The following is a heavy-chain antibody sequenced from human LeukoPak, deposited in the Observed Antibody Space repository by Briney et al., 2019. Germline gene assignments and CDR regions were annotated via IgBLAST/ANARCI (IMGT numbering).Heavy chain of an antibody. CDR3: ARGYDVSYWGAYWFDP. CDR1: GYTFTSYD. J-gene: IGHJ5*02. V-gene: IGHV1-8*01. Sequence: RASVKVSCKASGYTFTSYDINWVRQATGQGLEWMGWMNPNSGNTGYAQKFQGRVTMTRNTSISTAYMELSRLRSEDTAVYYCARGYDVSYWGAYWFDPWGQGTLVTVSS. CDR2: MNPNSGNT. D-gene: IGHD1-26*01.